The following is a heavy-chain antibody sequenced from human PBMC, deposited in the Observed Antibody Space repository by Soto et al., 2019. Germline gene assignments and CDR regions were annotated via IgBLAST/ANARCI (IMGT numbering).Heavy chain of an antibody. J-gene: IGHJ4*02. CDR1: GYTFTNYW. D-gene: IGHD2-8*02. CDR2: IYPGDSDT. Sequence: GGSLRLSCKASGYTFTNYWIGWVRQMPGRGLEWMGVIYPGDSDTRYSPSFQGHVTISADNSITTAYLQWNSLQASDTAMYYCARHLSCTGPNCSLDYWGQGTLVTVSS. V-gene: IGHV5-51*01. CDR3: ARHLSCTGPNCSLDY.